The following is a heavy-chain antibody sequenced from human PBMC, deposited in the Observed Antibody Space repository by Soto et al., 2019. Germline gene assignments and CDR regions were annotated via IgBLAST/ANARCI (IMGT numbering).Heavy chain of an antibody. CDR2: ISYDGSNK. J-gene: IGHJ6*02. CDR1: GFTFSSYG. CDR3: AKMSGYGMDV. Sequence: SLRLSCAASGFTFSSYGMHWVRQAPGKGLEWVAVISYDGSNKYYADSVKGRFTISRDNSKNTLYLQMNSLRAEDTAVYYCAKMSGYGMDVWGQGTTVTVSS. V-gene: IGHV3-30*18.